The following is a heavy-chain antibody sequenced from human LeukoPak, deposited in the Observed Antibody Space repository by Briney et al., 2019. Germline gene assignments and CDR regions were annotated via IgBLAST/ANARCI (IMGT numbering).Heavy chain of an antibody. V-gene: IGHV4-59*08. J-gene: IGHJ4*02. D-gene: IGHD5-12*01. CDR1: GGTINNYY. CDR2: IYETGHT. Sequence: SETLSLTCTVSGGTINNYYWSWIRQPPGKGLEWIAYIYETGHTGYNPSLKTRVTISLDTSKNQFSLKLNSVTAADTAVYYCARHFLRGGFDSWGQGTLVAVSS. CDR3: ARHFLRGGFDS.